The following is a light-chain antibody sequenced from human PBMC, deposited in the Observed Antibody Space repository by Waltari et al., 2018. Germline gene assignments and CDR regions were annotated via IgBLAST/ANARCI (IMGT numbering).Light chain of an antibody. CDR1: QSVSSS. CDR2: DAS. J-gene: IGKJ1*01. Sequence: SCRASQSVSSSLACYQHKPGQAPRLLIYDASISVTGIPARFSGSGSGTDFTLTISSLEPEDFAVYYCQQRSKWPWAFGQGTKVEIK. CDR3: QQRSKWPWA. V-gene: IGKV3-11*01.